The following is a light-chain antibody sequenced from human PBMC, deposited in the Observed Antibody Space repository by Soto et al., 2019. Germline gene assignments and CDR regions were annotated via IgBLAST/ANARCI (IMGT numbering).Light chain of an antibody. CDR1: QSVLYSSNNKNY. CDR3: HQYYNTPPWT. Sequence: DIVMTQSPDSLAVSLGERATINCKSSQSVLYSSNNKNYLAWYQQKPGQPPKLLIYWASTRESGVPDRFSGSGSGTDFPLTISSLQAEDVAVYYCHQYYNTPPWTFGQGTKVEIK. V-gene: IGKV4-1*01. J-gene: IGKJ1*01. CDR2: WAS.